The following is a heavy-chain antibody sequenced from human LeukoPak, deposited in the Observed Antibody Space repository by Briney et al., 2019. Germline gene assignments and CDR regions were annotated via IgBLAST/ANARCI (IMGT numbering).Heavy chain of an antibody. CDR2: FYHGDSDT. CDR1: GYSFTSYW. J-gene: IGHJ4*02. D-gene: IGHD7-27*01. V-gene: IGHV5-51*01. Sequence: GESLKISCKCSGYSFTSYWIGWVLQMPGKGLECMGIFYHGDSDTRYSPSFQGQVTISADKSISTAYLQGSSLKASDTAMYYCASTRTGDLNLIDYWGQGTLVTVSS. CDR3: ASTRTGDLNLIDY.